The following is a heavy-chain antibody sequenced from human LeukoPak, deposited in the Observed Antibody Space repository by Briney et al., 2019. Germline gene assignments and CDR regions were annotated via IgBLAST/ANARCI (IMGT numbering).Heavy chain of an antibody. CDR2: ISSSSSTI. CDR3: ARSHKLTVTTVYFDY. V-gene: IGHV3-48*04. Sequence: GGPLRLSCAASGFTFSSYSMNWVRQAPGKGLEWVSYISSSSSTIYYADSVKGRFTISRDNAKNSLYLQMNSLRAEDTAVYYCARSHKLTVTTVYFDYWGQGTLVTVSS. D-gene: IGHD4-17*01. J-gene: IGHJ4*02. CDR1: GFTFSSYS.